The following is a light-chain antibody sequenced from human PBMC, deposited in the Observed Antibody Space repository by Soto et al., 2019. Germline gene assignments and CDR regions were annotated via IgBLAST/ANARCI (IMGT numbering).Light chain of an antibody. CDR1: QTIGTW. V-gene: IGKV1-5*03. Sequence: DIQLTQSPSTLSASVGDRVIITCRARQTIGTWLAWYQERPGKATKLLIYKASTLERGVPSRFSGSGSGTEFTLSISNLQPEDFATYYCHLYNTYSPTLGQGTKLDI. CDR2: KAS. CDR3: HLYNTYSPT. J-gene: IGKJ2*01.